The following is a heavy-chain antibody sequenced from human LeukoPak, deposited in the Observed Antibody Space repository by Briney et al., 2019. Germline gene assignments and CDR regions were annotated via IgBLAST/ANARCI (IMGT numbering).Heavy chain of an antibody. CDR3: ANLWGGSYEDL. V-gene: IGHV3-23*01. D-gene: IGHD3-16*01. CDR1: XXXXXXYA. CDR2: ISGSGGST. Sequence: GSLRLSCAAXXXXXXXYAMSXXRQAPXXXLEWVSAISGSGGSTYYTDSVKGRFTISRDNSKNTLYLQMNSLRAEDTAVYYCANLWGGSYEDLWGQGTLVTVSS. J-gene: IGHJ4*02.